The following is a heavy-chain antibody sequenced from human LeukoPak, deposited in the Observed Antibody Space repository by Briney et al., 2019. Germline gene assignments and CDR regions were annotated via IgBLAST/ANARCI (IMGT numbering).Heavy chain of an antibody. CDR3: AIRWDAFDI. D-gene: IGHD4-23*01. V-gene: IGHV3-23*01. CDR2: ISGSGGST. Sequence: GGSLRLSCAASGFTFSSYEMNWVRQAPGKGLEWVSAISGSGGSTYYADSVKGRFTISRDNSKNTLYLQMNSLRAEDTAVYYCAIRWDAFDIWGQGTMVTVSS. J-gene: IGHJ3*02. CDR1: GFTFSSYE.